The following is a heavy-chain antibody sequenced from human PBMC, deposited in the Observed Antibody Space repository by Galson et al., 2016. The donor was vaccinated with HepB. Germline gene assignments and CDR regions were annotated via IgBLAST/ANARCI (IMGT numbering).Heavy chain of an antibody. J-gene: IGHJ6*02. CDR3: ARKPRVYYYGMDV. CDR1: GFTFSSYD. Sequence: SLRLSCAASGFTFSSYDMHWVRQATGKGLEWVSAIGTVGDTYYPGSGKGRFTISRENAKNSLYLQMKSLRVEDTAVYYCARKPRVYYYGMDVWGQGTTVTVSS. V-gene: IGHV3-13*01. CDR2: IGTVGDT.